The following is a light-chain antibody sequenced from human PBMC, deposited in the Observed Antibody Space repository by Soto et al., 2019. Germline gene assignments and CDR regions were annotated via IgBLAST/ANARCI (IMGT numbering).Light chain of an antibody. CDR2: GAS. CDR1: ESVSNI. V-gene: IGKV3D-15*01. CDR3: QQSNDWRSIT. J-gene: IGKJ5*01. Sequence: ENVLTHSPGTLSLSTGERATLSCRAIESVSNIYVAWYQQKPGQAPRLLIYGASTRATGIPDRFSGSGSGTEFTLSISSLQSEDSAVYYCQQSNDWRSITFGQGTRLEIK.